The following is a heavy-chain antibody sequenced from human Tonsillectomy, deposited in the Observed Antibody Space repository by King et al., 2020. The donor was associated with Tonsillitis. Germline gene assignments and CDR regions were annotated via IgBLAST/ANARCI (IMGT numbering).Heavy chain of an antibody. Sequence: VQLVESGGGVVQPGRSLRLSCAASGFTFSSYGMHWVRQAPGKGLEWVAVISYDGSNKYYADSVKGRFTISRDNSKNTLYLQMNSLRAEDTAVYYCATGTNMAIVGATGHFDYWGQGTLVTVSS. V-gene: IGHV3-30*03. CDR1: GFTFSSYG. D-gene: IGHD1-26*01. CDR2: ISYDGSNK. CDR3: ATGTNMAIVGATGHFDY. J-gene: IGHJ4*02.